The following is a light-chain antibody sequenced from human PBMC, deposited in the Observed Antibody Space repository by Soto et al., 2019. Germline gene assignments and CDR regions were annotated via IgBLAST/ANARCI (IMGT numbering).Light chain of an antibody. J-gene: IGLJ3*02. CDR1: NSDIGIYNY. CDR3: SSYTTTSTLWV. Sequence: QSVLTQPASVSGSPGQSITISCTGTNSDIGIYNYVSWYQQYPGKAPKLLISRVSNRPSGVSNRFSGSKSGNTASLTISGVQAEDEAEYYCSSYTTTSTLWVFGGGTKLTVL. V-gene: IGLV2-14*01. CDR2: RVS.